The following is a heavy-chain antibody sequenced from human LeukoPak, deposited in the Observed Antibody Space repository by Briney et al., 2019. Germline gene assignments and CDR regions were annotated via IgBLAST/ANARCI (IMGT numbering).Heavy chain of an antibody. CDR3: AREAAGLLGRDGAFDI. D-gene: IGHD2-2*01. V-gene: IGHV3-21*01. CDR1: GFTFSSYT. CDR2: ISSSSSYI. J-gene: IGHJ3*02. Sequence: GGSLRLSCAGSGFTFSSYTMNWVRQAPGKGLEWVSSISSSSSYIYYADSVKGRFTISRDNAKNSLYLQMNSLRAEDTAVYYCAREAAGLLGRDGAFDIWGQGTMVTVSS.